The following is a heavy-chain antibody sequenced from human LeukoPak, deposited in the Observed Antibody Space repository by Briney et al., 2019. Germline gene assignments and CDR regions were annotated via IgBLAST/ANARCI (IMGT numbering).Heavy chain of an antibody. V-gene: IGHV3-7*01. J-gene: IGHJ4*02. CDR1: GFIFKTSL. CDR3: ARETPRRGETRDGYR. CDR2: IMEDGGET. D-gene: IGHD5-24*01. Sequence: GGALRLSRAASGFIFKTSLMNWVRQVPGKGLECLANIMEDGGETYYADSVKGRFTTSRITTKTLLFRQITSRRVEDTAVYYCARETPRRGETRDGYRWGQGTVVTASS.